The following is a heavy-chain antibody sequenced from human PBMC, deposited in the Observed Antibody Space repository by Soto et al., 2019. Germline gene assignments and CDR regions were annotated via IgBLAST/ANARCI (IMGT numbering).Heavy chain of an antibody. J-gene: IGHJ4*02. CDR3: ARARERSSLAGFDY. D-gene: IGHD6-19*01. CDR2: TFYRSKWYN. CDR1: GDSVSSNNAA. Sequence: SQTLSLTCAISGDSVSSNNAAWNWIRQSPSRGLEWLGRTFYRSKWYNDYAVSVRSRITINPDTSKNQFSLQLNSVTPEDTAVYYCARARERSSLAGFDYWGQGTLVTVSS. V-gene: IGHV6-1*01.